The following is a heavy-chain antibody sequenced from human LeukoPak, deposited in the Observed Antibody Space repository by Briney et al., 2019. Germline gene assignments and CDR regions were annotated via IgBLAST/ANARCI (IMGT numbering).Heavy chain of an antibody. CDR1: GFTVSDHY. D-gene: IGHD3-16*01. CDR2: SRNKANSYTT. CDR3: VRVQGGGAFDI. Sequence: GGSLRLSCAGSGFTVSDHYMDWVRQTPEKGLEWVGRSRNKANSYTTDFAATVKGRFTISRDESKNSLFLQMNSLKTEDTAVYYCVRVQGGGAFDIWGQGTMVTVSS. V-gene: IGHV3-72*01. J-gene: IGHJ3*02.